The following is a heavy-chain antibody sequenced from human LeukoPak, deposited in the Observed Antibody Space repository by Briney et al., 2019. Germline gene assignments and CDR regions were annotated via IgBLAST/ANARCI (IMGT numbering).Heavy chain of an antibody. CDR3: ARDIAVTIPADY. CDR1: GYTFTSYG. CDR2: ISAYNGNT. D-gene: IGHD6-19*01. J-gene: IGHJ4*02. Sequence: ASVKVSCKASGYTFTSYGIGWVRQAPGQGLEWMGWISAYNGNTNYAQKLQGRVTMTTDTSTSTAYMELRSLRSDDTAVYYCARDIAVTIPADYWGQGTLVTVSS. V-gene: IGHV1-18*01.